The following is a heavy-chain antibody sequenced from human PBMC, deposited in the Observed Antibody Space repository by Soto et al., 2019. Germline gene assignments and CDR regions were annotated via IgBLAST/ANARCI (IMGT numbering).Heavy chain of an antibody. D-gene: IGHD1-26*01. CDR2: ISGSGGST. J-gene: IGHJ6*02. CDR3: AKEVWRGGSYSYGMDV. V-gene: IGHV3-23*01. CDR1: GFTFSSYA. Sequence: GGSLRLSCAASGFTFSSYAMSWVRQAPGKGLEWVSAISGSGGSTYYADSVKGRFTISRDNSKNTLYLQMNSLRAEDTAVYYCAKEVWRGGSYSYGMDVWGQGTTVTVSS.